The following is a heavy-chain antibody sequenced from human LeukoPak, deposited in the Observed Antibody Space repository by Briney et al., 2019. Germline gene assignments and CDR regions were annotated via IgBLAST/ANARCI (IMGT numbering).Heavy chain of an antibody. D-gene: IGHD1-1*01. J-gene: IGHJ4*02. Sequence: KDGESLKISCKGSGYSFTNYWIAWVRQMPGRGLEWIVIINPSDSDTRYSPSFQGQVTISADKSISTAYLQWSSLKASDSAMYYYARAWNFDYWGQGTLVTVSS. CDR2: INPSDSDT. CDR3: ARAWNFDY. V-gene: IGHV5-51*01. CDR1: GYSFTNYW.